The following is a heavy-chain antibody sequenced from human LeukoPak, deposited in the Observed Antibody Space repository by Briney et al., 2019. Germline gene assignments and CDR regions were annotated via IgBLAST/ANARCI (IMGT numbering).Heavy chain of an antibody. J-gene: IGHJ6*03. CDR3: ARDGTIFGPFYYYYYYMDV. CDR2: ISGSGGST. Sequence: GGSLRLSCAASGFTFSSYSMNWVRQAPGKGLEWVSAISGSGGSTYYADSVKGRFTISRDNSKNTLYLQMNSLRAEDTAVYYCARDGTIFGPFYYYYYYMDVWGKGTTVTVSS. CDR1: GFTFSSYS. V-gene: IGHV3-23*01. D-gene: IGHD3-3*01.